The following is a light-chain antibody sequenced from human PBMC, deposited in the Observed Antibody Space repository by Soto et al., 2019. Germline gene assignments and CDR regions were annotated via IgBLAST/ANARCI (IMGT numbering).Light chain of an antibody. J-gene: IGKJ2*01. CDR1: QSITYW. CDR2: DVF. V-gene: IGKV1-5*01. Sequence: DIPMTQSPSSLSASVGDRVTITCRASQSITYWLAWYQQKPGRAPKLLIYDVFNLQSGVPSRFSGSGSGTEFTLTISSLKPDDSATYYCQQYHSFSFTFGQGTKLEIK. CDR3: QQYHSFSFT.